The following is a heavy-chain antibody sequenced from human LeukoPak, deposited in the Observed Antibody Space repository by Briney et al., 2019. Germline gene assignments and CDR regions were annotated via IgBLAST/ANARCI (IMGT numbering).Heavy chain of an antibody. J-gene: IGHJ6*02. V-gene: IGHV4-34*01. Sequence: SETLSLTCAVYGGSFSGYYWSWIRQPPGKGLEWNGEINHSGTTNNNPSPKSRVSISVDTSKNQFSLKLSSVTAADTAVYYCARGRTGYYYGSGKIYYYGLDVWGQGTTVTISS. D-gene: IGHD3-10*01. CDR1: GGSFSGYY. CDR2: INHSGTT. CDR3: ARGRTGYYYGSGKIYYYGLDV.